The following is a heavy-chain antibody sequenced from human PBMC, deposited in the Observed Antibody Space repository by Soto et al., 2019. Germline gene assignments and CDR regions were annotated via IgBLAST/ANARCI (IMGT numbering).Heavy chain of an antibody. CDR1: GFSLSTSGMR. V-gene: IGHV2-70*04. D-gene: IGHD2-2*01. CDR3: ARELGYCSSTSCYPTGGMDV. J-gene: IGHJ6*02. CDR2: IDWDDDK. Sequence: SGPTLVNPTQPLTLTCTFSGFSLSTSGMRVSLIRQPPGKALEWLARIDWDDDKFYSTSLKTRLTISKDTSKNQVVLTMTNMDPVDTATYYCARELGYCSSTSCYPTGGMDVWGQGTTVTVYS.